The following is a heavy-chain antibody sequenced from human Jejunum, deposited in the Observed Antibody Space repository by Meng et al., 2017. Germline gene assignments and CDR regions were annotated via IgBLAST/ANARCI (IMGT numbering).Heavy chain of an antibody. V-gene: IGHV4-4*02. CDR3: ARGGYYSFDY. CDR2: IYHSGST. D-gene: IGHD5-18*01. CDR1: GGSIGSVYG. Sequence: QVELQESGQGMVKPLETLSLTCAVSGGSIGSVYGWTWVRQSPGKGLEWIGEIYHSGSTNYNPSLKSRVTISVDKSKNQFSLKLTSVTAADTAVYYCARGGYYSFDYWGQGTLVTVSS. J-gene: IGHJ4*02.